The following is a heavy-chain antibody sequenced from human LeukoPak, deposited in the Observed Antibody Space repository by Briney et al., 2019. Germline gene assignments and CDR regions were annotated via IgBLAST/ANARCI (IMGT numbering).Heavy chain of an antibody. CDR2: ISAYNGNT. CDR1: GGTFSSYA. Sequence: GASVKVSCKASGGTFSSYAISWVRQVPGQGLEWMGWISAYNGNTNYAQKLQGRVTMTTDTSTSTAYMELRSLRSDDTAVYYCARDPLPIGAYDILTAPRWFDPWGQGTLVTVSS. CDR3: ARDPLPIGAYDILTAPRWFDP. V-gene: IGHV1-18*01. D-gene: IGHD3-9*01. J-gene: IGHJ5*02.